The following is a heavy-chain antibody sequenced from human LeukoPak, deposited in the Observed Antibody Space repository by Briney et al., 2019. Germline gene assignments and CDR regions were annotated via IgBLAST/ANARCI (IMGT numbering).Heavy chain of an antibody. V-gene: IGHV3-23*01. CDR3: PKQGTPLLWFGEAFDY. J-gene: IGHJ4*02. D-gene: IGHD3-10*01. CDR1: GFTFSSYA. Sequence: GGSLRLSCAASGFTFSSYAMSWVRQAPGKGLEWVSAISGSGGSTYYADSVKGRFTISRDNSKNTLYLQMNSLRAEDTAVYYCPKQGTPLLWFGEAFDYWGQGTLVTVSS. CDR2: ISGSGGST.